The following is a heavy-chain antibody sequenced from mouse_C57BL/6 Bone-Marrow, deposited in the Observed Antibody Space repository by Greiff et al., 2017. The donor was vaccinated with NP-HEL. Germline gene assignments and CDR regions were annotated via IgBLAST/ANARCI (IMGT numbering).Heavy chain of an antibody. Sequence: EVQLQESGPGLVKPSQSLSLTCSVTGYSITGGYYWNWIRQFPGNKLEWMGYINYGGGNNYNPSLKNRISITRDTSGNQFFLKLNSVTTEDSATYYCATADYDFDFASWGQGTTLTVSA. CDR3: ATADYDFDFAS. V-gene: IGHV3-6*01. CDR2: INYGGGN. J-gene: IGHJ2*01. D-gene: IGHD2-4*01. CDR1: GYSITGGYY.